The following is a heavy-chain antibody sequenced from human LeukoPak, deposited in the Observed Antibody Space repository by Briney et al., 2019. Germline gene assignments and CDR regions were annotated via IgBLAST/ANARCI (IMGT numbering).Heavy chain of an antibody. CDR1: GFTFSSHW. CDR3: AKFRPSYYDSSGYYYGGY. V-gene: IGHV3-23*01. D-gene: IGHD3-22*01. Sequence: GGSLRLSCAASGFTFSSHWMSWVRQAPGKGLEWVSAISGSGGSTYYADSVKGRFTISRDNSKNTLYLQMNSLRAEDTAVYYCAKFRPSYYDSSGYYYGGYWGQGTLVTVSS. J-gene: IGHJ4*02. CDR2: ISGSGGST.